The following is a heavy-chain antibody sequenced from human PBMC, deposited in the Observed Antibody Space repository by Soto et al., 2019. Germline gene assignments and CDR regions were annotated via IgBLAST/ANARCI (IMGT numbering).Heavy chain of an antibody. CDR2: IKQDESDK. J-gene: IGHJ4*02. CDR1: GFRFRDYW. D-gene: IGHD3-16*02. CDR3: AAYCYTMTCTHFHGYS. Sequence: GGSLRLSCAVSGFRFRDYWMSWVRQAPGKGLEWVANIKQDESDKYYVDSVKGRYTISRDNAKNALYLQMNSLRVEDTAVYYCAAYCYTMTCTHFHGYSWGQGTQVTVSS. V-gene: IGHV3-7*03.